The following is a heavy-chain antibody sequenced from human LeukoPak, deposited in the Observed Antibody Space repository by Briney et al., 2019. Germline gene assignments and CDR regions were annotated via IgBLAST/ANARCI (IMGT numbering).Heavy chain of an antibody. V-gene: IGHV3-21*03. J-gene: IGHJ5*02. CDR1: GFTFSSYS. D-gene: IGHD2-8*01. CDR2: IDTSSRYI. Sequence: GGSLRLSCAASGFTFSSYSMNWVRQAPGKGLEWVSSIDTSSRYIYYGDSVKGRFTISRDNAKNSLYLQMNSLKTEDTAVYYCTTDRMIYATNWAVSWFDPWGQGTLVTVSS. CDR3: TTDRMIYATNWAVSWFDP.